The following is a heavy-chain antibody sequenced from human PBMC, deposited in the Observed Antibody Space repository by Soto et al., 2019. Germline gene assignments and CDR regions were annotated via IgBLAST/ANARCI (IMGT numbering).Heavy chain of an antibody. J-gene: IGHJ4*02. CDR3: AKPVMYSSSSYPDY. CDR1: GFTFSSYA. V-gene: IGHV3-23*01. D-gene: IGHD6-6*01. Sequence: EVQLLESGGGLVQPGGSLRLSCAASGFTFSSYAMSWVRQAPGKGLEWVSAISGSGGSTYYADSVKGRFTISRDNSKNTLYLQMNILRAEDTAVYYCAKPVMYSSSSYPDYWGQGTLVTVSS. CDR2: ISGSGGST.